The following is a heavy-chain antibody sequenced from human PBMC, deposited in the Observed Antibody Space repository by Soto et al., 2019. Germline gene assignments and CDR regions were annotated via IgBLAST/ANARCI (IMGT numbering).Heavy chain of an antibody. J-gene: IGHJ4*02. CDR3: ARRSGYGDVDN. D-gene: IGHD4-17*01. CDR1: GVSLSSSNW. CDR2: IYYSGTT. Sequence: PSETLSLTCAVSGVSLSSSNWWTWVRQSPGKGLEWIAEIYYSGTTNYNPSLKRRVTISIAKSDNQFSRRLSSVTAADTAVYYCARRSGYGDVDNWGQGTLVTVSS. V-gene: IGHV4-4*02.